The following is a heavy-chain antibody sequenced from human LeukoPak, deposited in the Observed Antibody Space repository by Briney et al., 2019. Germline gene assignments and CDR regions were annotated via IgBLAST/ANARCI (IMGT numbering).Heavy chain of an antibody. Sequence: GGSLRLSCAVSGSTVSSDYMSWVRQAPGKGLEWVSIIYSGGSTYYADSVKGRFTISRDNSKNTLYLQMNSLRAEDTAVYYCARKIYFDYWGQGTLVTVSS. CDR3: ARKIYFDY. J-gene: IGHJ4*02. CDR2: IYSGGST. CDR1: GSTVSSDY. V-gene: IGHV3-53*01.